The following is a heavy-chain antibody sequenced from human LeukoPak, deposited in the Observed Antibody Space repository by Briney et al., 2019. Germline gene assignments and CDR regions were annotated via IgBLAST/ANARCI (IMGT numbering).Heavy chain of an antibody. CDR1: GGSISSSYYY. Sequence: SETLSLTCTVSGGSISSSYYYWSWIRQHPGKGLEWIGSIYYSGSTNYNPSLQGRVTISLDTSRNQFSLKLSSVTAADTAVYYCASGDNDPLFDYWGQGTLVTVSS. CDR3: ASGDNDPLFDY. J-gene: IGHJ4*02. V-gene: IGHV4-31*03. D-gene: IGHD1-1*01. CDR2: IYYSGST.